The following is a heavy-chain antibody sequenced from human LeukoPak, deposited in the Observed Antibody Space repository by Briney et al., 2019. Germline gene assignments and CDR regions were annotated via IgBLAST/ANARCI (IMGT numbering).Heavy chain of an antibody. CDR3: AELGITMIGGV. J-gene: IGHJ6*04. D-gene: IGHD3-10*02. Sequence: GGSLRLSCAASGFTFSSYTMSWVRQAPGKGLGWVSSISPSSTYIYYADSLKGRITISRDNAKNSLYLQMNSLRAEDTAVYYCAELGITMIGGVWGKGTTVTISS. V-gene: IGHV3-21*01. CDR2: ISPSSTYI. CDR1: GFTFSSYT.